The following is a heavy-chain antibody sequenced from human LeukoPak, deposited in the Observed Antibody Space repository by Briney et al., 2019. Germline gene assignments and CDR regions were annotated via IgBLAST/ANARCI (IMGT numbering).Heavy chain of an antibody. V-gene: IGHV3-33*08. CDR2: IWYDGSNK. CDR1: GFTFSNYA. Sequence: GGSLRLSCAASGFTFSNYAMAWVRQTPGKGLEWVAVIWYDGSNKYYADSVKGRFTISRDNSKNTLYLQMNSLRAEDTAVYYCAREGKIEGTYYYDSSGYYYFDYWGQGTLVTVSS. D-gene: IGHD3-22*01. J-gene: IGHJ4*02. CDR3: AREGKIEGTYYYDSSGYYYFDY.